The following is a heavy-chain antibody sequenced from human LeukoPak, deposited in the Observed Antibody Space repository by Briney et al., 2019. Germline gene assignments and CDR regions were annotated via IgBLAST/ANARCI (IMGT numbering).Heavy chain of an antibody. CDR2: INHSGST. Sequence: SETLSLTCAVYGGSFSGYYWSWIRQPPGKGLEWIGEINHSGSTNYNPSLKSRVTISVDTTKNQFSLKLSSVTAADTAVYYCARGGGSYQDAFDIWGQGTMVTVSS. CDR3: ARGGGSYQDAFDI. D-gene: IGHD1-26*01. V-gene: IGHV4-34*01. J-gene: IGHJ3*02. CDR1: GGSFSGYY.